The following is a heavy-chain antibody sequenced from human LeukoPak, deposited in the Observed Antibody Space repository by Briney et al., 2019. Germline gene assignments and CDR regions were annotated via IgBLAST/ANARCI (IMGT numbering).Heavy chain of an antibody. CDR1: GYSFTSYW. J-gene: IGHJ4*02. V-gene: IGHV5-51*01. D-gene: IGHD3-10*01. Sequence: GESLKISCKGSGYSFTSYWIGWVRQMPGKGLEWMGSIYPGDSDTKYSPSFQGQVTISADKSISTAYPQWNSLKASDTAMYFCARATGTFDYWGQGTLVTVSS. CDR2: IYPGDSDT. CDR3: ARATGTFDY.